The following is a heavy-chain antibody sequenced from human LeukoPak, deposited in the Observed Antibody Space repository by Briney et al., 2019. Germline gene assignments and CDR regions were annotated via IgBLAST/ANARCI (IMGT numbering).Heavy chain of an antibody. V-gene: IGHV4-59*01. CDR3: ARSGTVTGYLY. Sequence: KASETLSLTCTVSGGSLSSYYWTWIRQSPGKGLEWIGYIYYSGSTNYNPSLKSRVTMSVDTSKNQFSLKLNSVTAADTAVYYCARSGTVTGYLYWGQGALVTVSS. CDR1: GGSLSSYY. J-gene: IGHJ4*02. D-gene: IGHD3-9*01. CDR2: IYYSGST.